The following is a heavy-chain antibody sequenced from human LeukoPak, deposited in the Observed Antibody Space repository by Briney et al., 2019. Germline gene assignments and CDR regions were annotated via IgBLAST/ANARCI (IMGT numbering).Heavy chain of an antibody. D-gene: IGHD6-19*01. CDR2: IYPGDSDT. CDR3: ARCNGPRQLDRDSSGWPYNWFDP. Sequence: GESLKISCKGSGYSFTSYWIGWVRQMPGKGLEWMGIIYPGDSDTRYSPSFQGQVTISADKSISTAYLQWSSLKASDTAMYYCARCNGPRQLDRDSSGWPYNWFDPWGQGTLVTVSS. CDR1: GYSFTSYW. J-gene: IGHJ5*02. V-gene: IGHV5-51*01.